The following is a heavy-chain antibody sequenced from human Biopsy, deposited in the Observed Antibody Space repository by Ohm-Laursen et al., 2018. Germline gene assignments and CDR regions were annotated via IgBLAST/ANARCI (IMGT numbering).Heavy chain of an antibody. CDR1: GVYISDYY. CDR3: ARMDCSGGSCHYYSYGMDV. J-gene: IGHJ6*02. CDR2: IHHSGST. V-gene: IGHV4-4*09. Sequence: SETLSLTCSVSGVYISDYYWSWIRQPPGRGLECIGNIHHSGSTNYNPSLKSRLTISVDTSKNQLSLKLSSVTAADTAVYYCARMDCSGGSCHYYSYGMDVWGQGTTVTASS. D-gene: IGHD2-15*01.